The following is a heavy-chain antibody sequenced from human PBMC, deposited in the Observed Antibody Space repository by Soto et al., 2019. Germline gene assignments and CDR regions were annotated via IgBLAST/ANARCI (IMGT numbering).Heavy chain of an antibody. J-gene: IGHJ6*02. D-gene: IGHD2-2*02. V-gene: IGHV1-69*06. CDR1: GGTFSSYA. Sequence: QVQLVQSGAEVKKPGSSVKVSCKASGGTFSSYAISWVRQAPGQGLEWMGGIIPIFGTANYAQKFQGRVTITADKSTSTAYMELSSLRSEDTAVYYCARGTGCSSTSCYTPYYYYYGMDVWGQGTTVTVSS. CDR3: ARGTGCSSTSCYTPYYYYYGMDV. CDR2: IIPIFGTA.